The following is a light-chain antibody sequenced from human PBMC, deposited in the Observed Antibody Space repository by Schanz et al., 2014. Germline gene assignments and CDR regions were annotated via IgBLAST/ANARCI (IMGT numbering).Light chain of an antibody. V-gene: IGKV3-15*01. CDR2: GAS. CDR1: QSVTSN. J-gene: IGKJ2*01. CDR3: QQYNNWPRT. Sequence: EIVLTQSPGTLSLSPGESATLSCRASQSVTSNYLTWFQKKPGQAPRLLIYGASTRATGIPARFSGSGSGTEFTLTISSLQSEDFAVYYCQQYNNWPRTFGQGTKLEI.